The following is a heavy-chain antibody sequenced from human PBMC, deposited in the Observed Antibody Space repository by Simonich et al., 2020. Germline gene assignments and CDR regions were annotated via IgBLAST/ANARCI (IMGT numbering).Heavy chain of an antibody. CDR1: GFTFSSYA. J-gene: IGHJ3*02. D-gene: IGHD1-26*01. V-gene: IGHV3-30*04. CDR2: ISYDGSKK. Sequence: QVQLVESGGGVVQPGRSLRLSCAASGFTFSSYAMHWVRQAPGKGLGWVAVISYDGSKKYYADSVNGRFTISRDNSKNTLYLQMNSLRAEDTAVYYCAREGAGNDAFDIWGQGTMVTVSS. CDR3: AREGAGNDAFDI.